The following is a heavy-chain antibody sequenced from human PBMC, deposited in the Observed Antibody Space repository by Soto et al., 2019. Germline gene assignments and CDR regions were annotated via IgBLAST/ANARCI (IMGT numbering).Heavy chain of an antibody. CDR3: ASYYGSGSYYPFDY. D-gene: IGHD3-10*01. J-gene: IGHJ4*02. CDR1: GLTFSNYA. V-gene: IGHV3-23*01. Sequence: EVQLLESGGGLVQPGGSLRLSCADSGLTFSNYAMTWVRQAPGKGLEWVSAISGSGGSTYYADSVKGRFTISRDNSKNTLYLQMNSLRAEDTAVYYCASYYGSGSYYPFDYWGQGTLVTVSS. CDR2: ISGSGGST.